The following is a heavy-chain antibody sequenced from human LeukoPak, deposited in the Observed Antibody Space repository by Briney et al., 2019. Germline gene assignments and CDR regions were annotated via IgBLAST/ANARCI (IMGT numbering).Heavy chain of an antibody. J-gene: IGHJ3*02. Sequence: ASVKVSCKTSGYTFTTYAMHWVRQAPGQRLEWMGWINAGNGNTKYSQKFQDRVTITRDTSASTAYMELSSLRSEDTAVYYFASEIGMYKSGWIWGQGTMVTVSS. V-gene: IGHV1-3*01. CDR2: INAGNGNT. D-gene: IGHD6-19*01. CDR3: ASEIGMYKSGWI. CDR1: GYTFTTYA.